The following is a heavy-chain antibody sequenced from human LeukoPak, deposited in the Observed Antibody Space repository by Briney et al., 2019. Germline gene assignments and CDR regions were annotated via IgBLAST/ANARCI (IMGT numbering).Heavy chain of an antibody. J-gene: IGHJ6*03. D-gene: IGHD4-23*01. V-gene: IGHV3-23*05. Sequence: GGSLRLSCAASGFTFSNYAMSWVRQAPGKGLEWVSVIYSDGSAYYADSVKGRFTISRDNSKNTLHLQMNSLRAEDTAVYYCARSKVETGRYFYYYMDVWGKGTTVTVSS. CDR1: GFTFSNYA. CDR3: ARSKVETGRYFYYYMDV. CDR2: IYSDGSA.